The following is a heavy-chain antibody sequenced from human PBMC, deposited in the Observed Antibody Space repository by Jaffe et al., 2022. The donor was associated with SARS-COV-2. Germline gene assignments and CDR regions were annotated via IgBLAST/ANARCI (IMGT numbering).Heavy chain of an antibody. V-gene: IGHV3-66*02. CDR2: IYSGGST. CDR3: ARDLGIAAAYSDHSTYYYGMDV. CDR1: GFTVSSNY. D-gene: IGHD6-13*01. J-gene: IGHJ6*02. Sequence: EVQLVESGGGLVQPGGSLRLSCAASGFTVSSNYMSWVRQAPGKGLEWVSVIYSGGSTYYADSVKGRFTISRDNSKNTLYLQMNSLRAEDTAVYYCARDLGIAAAYSDHSTYYYGMDVWGQGTTVTVSS.